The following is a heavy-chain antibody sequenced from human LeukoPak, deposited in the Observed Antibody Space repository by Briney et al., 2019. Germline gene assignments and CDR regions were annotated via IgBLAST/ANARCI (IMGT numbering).Heavy chain of an antibody. J-gene: IGHJ4*02. CDR2: MNPNSGKT. Sequence: ASVKVSCKASGYTFTNYDVNWVRQATGQGLEWMGWMNPNSGKTGYAQKFQGRVTITRNTSISTAYMELSSLRSEDTAVYYCARGPSWSGRYYYFDYWGQGTLVTVSS. D-gene: IGHD1-26*01. V-gene: IGHV1-8*03. CDR1: GYTFTNYD. CDR3: ARGPSWSGRYYYFDY.